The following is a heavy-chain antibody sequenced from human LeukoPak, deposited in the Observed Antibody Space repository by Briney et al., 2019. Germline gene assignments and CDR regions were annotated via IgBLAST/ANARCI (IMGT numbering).Heavy chain of an antibody. CDR3: SRIKYGGNSGYHFDY. Sequence: GSPGPPRSAPGFNLNYFALSWVRQAPGKRAEGVSTIGNSGSGGSYADSVRGRFTISRDNSKNMVYLQMHSLRVDYSAVYYCSRIKYGGNSGYHFDYWGQGTLVTVSS. CDR1: GFNLNYFA. J-gene: IGHJ4*02. V-gene: IGHV3-23*05. D-gene: IGHD4-23*01. CDR2: IGNSGSGG.